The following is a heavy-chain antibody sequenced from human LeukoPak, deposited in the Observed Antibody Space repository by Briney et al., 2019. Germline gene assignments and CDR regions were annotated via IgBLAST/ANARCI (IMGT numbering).Heavy chain of an antibody. V-gene: IGHV1-24*01. CDR1: GYTLTELS. D-gene: IGHD2-15*01. J-gene: IGHJ4*02. CDR2: FDPEDGET. CDR3: ATVLSLYCSGGSCYFDY. Sequence: ASVKVSCKVSGYTLTELSMHWVRQAPGKGLEWMGGFDPEDGETIYAQKFQGRVTMTEDTSTDTAYMELSSLRSEDTAVYYCATVLSLYCSGGSCYFDYWGQGTLVTVSS.